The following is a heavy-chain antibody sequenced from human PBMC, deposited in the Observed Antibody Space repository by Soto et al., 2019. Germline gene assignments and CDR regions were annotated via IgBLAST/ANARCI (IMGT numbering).Heavy chain of an antibody. V-gene: IGHV4-59*01. CDR1: GGSISSYD. D-gene: IGHD6-13*01. CDR2: IYYSGST. J-gene: IGHJ4*02. CDR3: ASRRGYSSSGLDY. Sequence: QVQLQESGRGLVKPSETLSLTCTVSGGSISSYDWSWIRQPPGKGLEWIGYIYYSGSTNYNPSLKSRVTISVDTSKNQFSLKLSSVTAADTAVYFCASRRGYSSSGLDYWGQGTLVTVSS.